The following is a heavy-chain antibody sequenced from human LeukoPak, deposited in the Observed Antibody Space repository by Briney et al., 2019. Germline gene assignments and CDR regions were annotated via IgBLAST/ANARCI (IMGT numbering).Heavy chain of an antibody. CDR2: INSDGRIT. Sequence: QPGGSLRLSCAASGFTFTSYWMHWVRQAPGKGLEWVSRINSDGRITDYADSVKGRFTISRDNAKNTAYLQMTSLRAEDTSVYYCAREWARSGYSDYWGQGTLVTVSS. CDR3: AREWARSGYSDY. D-gene: IGHD2-15*01. J-gene: IGHJ4*02. V-gene: IGHV3-74*01. CDR1: GFTFTSYW.